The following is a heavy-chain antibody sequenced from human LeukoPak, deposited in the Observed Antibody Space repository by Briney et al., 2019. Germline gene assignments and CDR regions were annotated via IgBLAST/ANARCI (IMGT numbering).Heavy chain of an antibody. CDR3: AKVRDSSGYFDPLFDY. CDR2: ISSSSSYI. D-gene: IGHD3-22*01. CDR1: GFTFSSYS. J-gene: IGHJ4*02. Sequence: GGSLRLSCAASGFTFSSYSMNWVRQAPGKGLEWVSSISSSSSYIYYADSVKGRFTISRDNAKNSLYLQMNSLRAEDTAIYYCAKVRDSSGYFDPLFDYWGQGALVTVSS. V-gene: IGHV3-21*01.